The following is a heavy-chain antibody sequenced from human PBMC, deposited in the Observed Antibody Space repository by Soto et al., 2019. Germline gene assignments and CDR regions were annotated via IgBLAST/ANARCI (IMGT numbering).Heavy chain of an antibody. D-gene: IGHD3-9*01. J-gene: IGHJ6*02. CDR3: TREGLPYYDILTGHYYYYGMDV. CDR1: GFTFGDYA. V-gene: IGHV3-49*04. CDR2: IRSKAYGGTT. Sequence: PVGSLRLSCTASGFTFGDYAMSRVRQAPGKGLEWVGFIRSKAYGGTTEYAASVKGRFTISRDDSKSIAYLQMDSLKTEDAAVYYCTREGLPYYDILTGHYYYYGMDVWGQGTTVTVSS.